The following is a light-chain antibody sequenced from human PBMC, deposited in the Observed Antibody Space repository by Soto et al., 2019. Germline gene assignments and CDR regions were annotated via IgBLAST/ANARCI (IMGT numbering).Light chain of an antibody. V-gene: IGKV3-15*01. CDR1: QSVSSS. CDR3: QQYNSWPYT. Sequence: EIVMTQSPGTLSVSPGERATLSCRASQSVSSSLDWYQQKPGQAPRLLIYRASTRATDIPARFSGSGSGTEFTLTISSLRSEDFAVYYCQQYNSWPYTFGQGKKLEIK. J-gene: IGKJ2*01. CDR2: RAS.